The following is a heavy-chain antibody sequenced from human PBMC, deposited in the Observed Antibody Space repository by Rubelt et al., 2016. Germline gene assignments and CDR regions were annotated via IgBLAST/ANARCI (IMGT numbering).Heavy chain of an antibody. CDR2: ILGSGDTT. CDR3: ARSDANSDNYPAY. V-gene: IGHV3-23*01. D-gene: IGHD3-22*01. CDR1: GFTFSYYA. Sequence: EVQLLESGGGLVQPGGSLRLSCAASGFTFSYYAMTWFRQGPGKGLEWVSGILGSGDTTYYADSVKGRFPISRANSKNRLGLQLDSLGNEDSGVYYGARSDANSDNYPAYWGQGTLVTVSS. J-gene: IGHJ4*02.